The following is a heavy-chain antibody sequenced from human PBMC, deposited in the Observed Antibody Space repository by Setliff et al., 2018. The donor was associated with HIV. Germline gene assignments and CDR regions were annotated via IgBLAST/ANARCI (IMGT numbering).Heavy chain of an antibody. V-gene: IGHV4-61*02. CDR3: ALTGHRLLRGYMDV. CDR2: IYTSGST. Sequence: PSETLSLTCTVSGVSISSGSYYWSWIRQSAGKGLEWIGRIYTSGSTNDNPSLKSRITISVDTSNNQFSLRLSSVTAADTAVYYCALTGHRLLRGYMDVWGKGTTVTVSS. CDR1: GVSISSGSYY. J-gene: IGHJ6*03. D-gene: IGHD2-15*01.